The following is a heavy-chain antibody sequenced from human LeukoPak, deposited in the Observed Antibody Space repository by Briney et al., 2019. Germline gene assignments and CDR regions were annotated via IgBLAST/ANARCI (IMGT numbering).Heavy chain of an antibody. V-gene: IGHV3-30*18. CDR3: AKSRGLTGYLDY. CDR1: GFTFSSYG. Sequence: PGRSLRLSCAASGFTFSSYGTHWVRQAPGKGLEWVAVISYDGSNKYYADSVKGRFTISRDNSKNTLYLQMNSLRAEDTAVYYCAKSRGLTGYLDYWGQGTLVTVSS. J-gene: IGHJ4*02. D-gene: IGHD3-9*01. CDR2: ISYDGSNK.